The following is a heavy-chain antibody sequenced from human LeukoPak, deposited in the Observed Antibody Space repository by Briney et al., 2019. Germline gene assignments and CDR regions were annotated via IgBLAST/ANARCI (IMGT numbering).Heavy chain of an antibody. V-gene: IGHV3-23*01. CDR1: GFTLSSYA. Sequence: GGSLRLSCAASGFTLSSYAMSWVRQAPGKGLEWVSAISSSGGSTYYGDSVKGRFTISRDNSKNTLYLQMNSLRAEDTAVYYCAKRYYYDNSGLWDSWGQGTLVTVSS. CDR2: ISSSGGST. D-gene: IGHD3-22*01. CDR3: AKRYYYDNSGLWDS. J-gene: IGHJ4*02.